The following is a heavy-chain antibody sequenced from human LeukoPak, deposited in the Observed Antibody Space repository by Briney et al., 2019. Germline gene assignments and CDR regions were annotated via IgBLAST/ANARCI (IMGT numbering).Heavy chain of an antibody. J-gene: IGHJ6*03. CDR3: AKELVAAGLNDYNYYYYRDV. V-gene: IGHV3-30*02. D-gene: IGHD6-13*01. CDR2: IRYDGSNK. Sequence: RGSLRLSCTTSGFTFASLGMDWVRQAPGEGLGWVAFIRYDGSNKYYADSVKGRFTICRDNSKNTLYLQMNSPGAEDTAVYYCAKELVAAGLNDYNYYYYRDVLGKGATVTVSS. CDR1: GFTFASLG.